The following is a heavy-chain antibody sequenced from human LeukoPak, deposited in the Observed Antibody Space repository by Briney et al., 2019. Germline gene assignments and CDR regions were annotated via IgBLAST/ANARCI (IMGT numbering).Heavy chain of an antibody. Sequence: ASVKVSCKASGYTFTGYHMHWVRQAPGQGLEWMGWINPNSCDTNYAQKFQGRVTMTRDTSISTAYMDLSRLRSDDAAVYYCARVAYSGYRGIQYYFDYWGQGTLVTVSS. CDR1: GYTFTGYH. CDR2: INPNSCDT. V-gene: IGHV1-2*02. J-gene: IGHJ4*02. CDR3: ARVAYSGYRGIQYYFDY. D-gene: IGHD5-12*01.